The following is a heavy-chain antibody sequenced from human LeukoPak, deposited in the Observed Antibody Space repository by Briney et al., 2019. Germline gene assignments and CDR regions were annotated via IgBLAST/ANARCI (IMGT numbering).Heavy chain of an antibody. CDR3: ANLGGLYCSGGSCYSARKNY. V-gene: IGHV3-9*02. Sequence: GGSLRLSCAVSGFSSDDYAMHWVRQVPGKGLEWVSGISWNSDNIGYADSVKGRFTTSRDNAKNSLYLQMNSLRAEDTAVYYCANLGGLYCSGGSCYSARKNYWGQGTLVTVSS. CDR2: ISWNSDNI. J-gene: IGHJ4*02. D-gene: IGHD2-15*01. CDR1: GFSSDDYA.